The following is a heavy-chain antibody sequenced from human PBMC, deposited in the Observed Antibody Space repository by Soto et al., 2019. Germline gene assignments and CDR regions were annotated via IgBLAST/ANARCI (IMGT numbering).Heavy chain of an antibody. Sequence: EAQLLESGGGLVQPGGSLRLSCVASGFTFSTYTMSCVRQAPGKGLDRVSVISGSGGSPSYADSVQGRFSISRDNPKNTLYLQMNRLRGEDTAMYYCAKARCSTTNCYVPDYWGQGTLVTVSS. CDR1: GFTFSTYT. D-gene: IGHD2-2*01. J-gene: IGHJ4*02. CDR2: ISGSGGSP. V-gene: IGHV3-23*01. CDR3: AKARCSTTNCYVPDY.